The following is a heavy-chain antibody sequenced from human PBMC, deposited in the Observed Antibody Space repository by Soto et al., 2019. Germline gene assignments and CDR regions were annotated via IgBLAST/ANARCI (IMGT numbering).Heavy chain of an antibody. CDR2: ISYDGSNK. J-gene: IGHJ3*02. CDR3: ARGGYYCDSSGSDAFDI. CDR1: GFTFSSYA. V-gene: IGHV3-30-3*01. Sequence: QVQLVESGGGVVQPGRSLRLSCAASGFTFSSYAMHWVRQAPGKGLEWVAVISYDGSNKYYADSVKGRFTISRDNSKKSLYLQMSSLRAEDTAVYYWARGGYYCDSSGSDAFDIWGQGTMVTVSS. D-gene: IGHD3-22*01.